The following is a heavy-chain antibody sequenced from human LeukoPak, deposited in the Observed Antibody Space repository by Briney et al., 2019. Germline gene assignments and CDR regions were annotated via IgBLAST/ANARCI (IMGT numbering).Heavy chain of an antibody. V-gene: IGHV3-23*01. CDR3: AKDLDLSDVLLWSGEAYNDY. D-gene: IGHD3-10*01. Sequence: PGGSLRLSCAASGFTFSSYAMIWVRQAPGKGREWVSAISGSGGNTYYADSVKGRFTISRDNSKNTLYLQMNSLRAEDTAVYYCAKDLDLSDVLLWSGEAYNDYWGQGPLVTVYS. CDR1: GFTFSSYA. J-gene: IGHJ4*02. CDR2: ISGSGGNT.